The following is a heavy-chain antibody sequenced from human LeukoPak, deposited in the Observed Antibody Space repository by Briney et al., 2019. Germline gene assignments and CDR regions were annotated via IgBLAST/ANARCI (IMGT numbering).Heavy chain of an antibody. Sequence: HAGGSLRLSCAASGFTFSSYEMNWVRQAPGKGLEWVSAISGSGGSTYYADSVKGRFTISRDNSKNTLYLQMNSLRAEDTAVYYCAKPGGPNKNWFDPWGQGTLVTVSS. J-gene: IGHJ5*02. CDR1: GFTFSSYE. V-gene: IGHV3-23*01. CDR2: ISGSGGST. D-gene: IGHD1/OR15-1a*01. CDR3: AKPGGPNKNWFDP.